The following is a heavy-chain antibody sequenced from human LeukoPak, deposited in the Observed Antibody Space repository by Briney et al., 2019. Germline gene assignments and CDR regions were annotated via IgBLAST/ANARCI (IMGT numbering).Heavy chain of an antibody. CDR3: AKDPGTYYYDSSYYTG. V-gene: IGHV3-30-3*01. D-gene: IGHD3-22*01. J-gene: IGHJ4*02. Sequence: GGSLRLSCAASGFTFSSYAMHWVRQAPGKGLEWVAVISYDGSNKYYADSVKGRFTISRDNSKNTLYLQVNSLRAEDTALYYCAKDPGTYYYDSSYYTGWGQGPLVTVSS. CDR1: GFTFSSYA. CDR2: ISYDGSNK.